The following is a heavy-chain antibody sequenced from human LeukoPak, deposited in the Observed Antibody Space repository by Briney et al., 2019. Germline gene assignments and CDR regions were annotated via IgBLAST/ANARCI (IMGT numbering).Heavy chain of an antibody. Sequence: GGSLRLSCSASGFTFSNYWMHWVRQAPGKGLVWVTRINPDGSGTSYADSVRGRFTISRDNAKNTLFLQMNSLRAEDTAVNYCARARRAVASPIDYRGQGTLVTVSS. J-gene: IGHJ4*02. D-gene: IGHD6-19*01. V-gene: IGHV3-74*01. CDR1: GFTFSNYW. CDR2: INPDGSGT. CDR3: ARARRAVASPIDY.